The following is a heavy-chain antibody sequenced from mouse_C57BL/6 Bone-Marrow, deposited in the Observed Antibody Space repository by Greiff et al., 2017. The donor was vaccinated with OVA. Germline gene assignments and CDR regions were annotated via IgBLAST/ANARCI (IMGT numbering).Heavy chain of an antibody. Sequence: QVQLKQSGPELVKPGASVKISCKASGYAFSSSWMNWVKQRPGKGLEWIGRIYPGDGDTNYNGKFKGKATLTADKSSSTAYMQLSSLTSEDSAVYFCAEPYYYGSSSGFAYWGQGTLVTVSA. V-gene: IGHV1-82*01. CDR3: AEPYYYGSSSGFAY. CDR2: IYPGDGDT. CDR1: GYAFSSSW. D-gene: IGHD1-1*01. J-gene: IGHJ3*01.